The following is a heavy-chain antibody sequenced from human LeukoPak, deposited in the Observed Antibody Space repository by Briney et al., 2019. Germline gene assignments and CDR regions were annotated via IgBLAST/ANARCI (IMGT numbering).Heavy chain of an antibody. J-gene: IGHJ4*02. CDR1: GFTVSSNY. Sequence: QSGGSLRLSCAASGFTVSSNYMAWVRQPPAKGLEWVSILYSAGFTYYADSVKGRFTISGDNSKNTVYLQMHSLRAEDTAVYYCARELPFEDWGQGSLVTVSS. V-gene: IGHV3-53*01. CDR3: ARELPFED. D-gene: IGHD2-15*01. CDR2: LYSAGFT.